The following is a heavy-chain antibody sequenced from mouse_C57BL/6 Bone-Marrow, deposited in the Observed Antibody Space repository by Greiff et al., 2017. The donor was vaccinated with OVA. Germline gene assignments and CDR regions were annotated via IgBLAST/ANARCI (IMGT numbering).Heavy chain of an antibody. J-gene: IGHJ4*01. D-gene: IGHD2-10*02. CDR3: ARRSIYYAMDY. CDR1: GYTFTNYW. CDR2: IYPGGGYT. Sequence: QVQLQQSGAELVRPGTSVKMSCKASGYTFTNYWIGWAKQRPGHGLEWIGDIYPGGGYTNYNEKFKGKATLTADKSSSTAYMQFSSLTSEDSAIYYCARRSIYYAMDYWGQGTSVTVSS. V-gene: IGHV1-63*01.